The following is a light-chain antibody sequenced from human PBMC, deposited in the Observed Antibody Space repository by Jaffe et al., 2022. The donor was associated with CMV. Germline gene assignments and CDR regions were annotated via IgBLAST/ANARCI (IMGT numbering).Light chain of an antibody. CDR1: QSIERSY. J-gene: IGKJ2*01. CDR3: QQYARSPHT. V-gene: IGKV3-20*01. Sequence: EIVLAQSPGTLSLSPGETATLSCRASQSIERSYLAWYQQKPGQAPRLLIFGVSSRATGIPDRFSGSGTVTDFTLTISKLEPDDFAVYFCQQYARSPHTFGRGTKLEIK. CDR2: GVS.